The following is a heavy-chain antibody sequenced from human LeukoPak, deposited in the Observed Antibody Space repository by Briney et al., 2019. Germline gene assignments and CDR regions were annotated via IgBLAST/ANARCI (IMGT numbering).Heavy chain of an antibody. Sequence: GGSLRLSCAASGFTFTSYAMSWVRQAPGKGLDWVSSINGGGGSTYYADSVKGRFTISRDNSRNTLYLQMNSLRAEDTAVYYCAKICANVGFWGQGTLVTVSS. J-gene: IGHJ4*02. CDR2: INGGGGST. V-gene: IGHV3-23*01. CDR1: GFTFTSYA. D-gene: IGHD2-8*01. CDR3: AKICANVGF.